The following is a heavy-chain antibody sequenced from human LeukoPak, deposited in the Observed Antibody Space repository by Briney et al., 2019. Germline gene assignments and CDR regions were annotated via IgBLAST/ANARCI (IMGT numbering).Heavy chain of an antibody. Sequence: GASLKISCKGSGYTFTNYWIGWVRQMAGEGLEWMGIFFPGDSDTRYSPTFEVKVTISADKSISTAYLHCISLKASDIAMYYCAIRDGGANYWYFDVWGRGTLVTVSS. CDR1: GYTFTNYW. CDR3: AIRDGGANYWYFDV. J-gene: IGHJ2*01. V-gene: IGHV5-51*01. D-gene: IGHD2-15*01. CDR2: FFPGDSDT.